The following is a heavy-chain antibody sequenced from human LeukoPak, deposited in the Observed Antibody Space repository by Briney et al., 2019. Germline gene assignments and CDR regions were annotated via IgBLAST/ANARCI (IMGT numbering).Heavy chain of an antibody. CDR2: ISGSGGST. Sequence: TGGTLRLSCAASGFTFSSYAMSWVRQAPGKGLEWVSAISGSGGSTYYADSVNGRFTISRDNSKNTLYLQMNSLRAEDTAVYYCARGGLALRPGYFDYWGQGTLVTVSS. J-gene: IGHJ4*02. D-gene: IGHD1-7*01. CDR3: ARGGLALRPGYFDY. V-gene: IGHV3-23*01. CDR1: GFTFSSYA.